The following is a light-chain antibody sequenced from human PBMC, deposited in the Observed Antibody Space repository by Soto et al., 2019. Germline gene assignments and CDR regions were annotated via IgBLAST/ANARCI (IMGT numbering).Light chain of an antibody. CDR1: QSVSSNF. CDR3: QQYNNWPGLT. Sequence: ETVLTQSPGTLSLSPGERATLSCRASQSVSSNFLAWYQQKPGQAPRLLIYGASSRATVIPDRFSGSGSGTDFTLTISRLEPDAFAVYYCQQYNNWPGLTFGGGTKVEIK. J-gene: IGKJ4*02. CDR2: GAS. V-gene: IGKV3-20*01.